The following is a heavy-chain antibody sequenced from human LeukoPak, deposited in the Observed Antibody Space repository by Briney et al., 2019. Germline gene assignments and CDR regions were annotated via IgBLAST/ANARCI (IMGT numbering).Heavy chain of an antibody. V-gene: IGHV3-48*04. J-gene: IGHJ4*02. CDR1: GFTFTAYS. Sequence: GGSLRLSCAASGFTFTAYSMNWVRQAPGKGLEWISYISSGGTTTYYADSVKGRFTISRDNAKNSLYLQMNSLRTEDTAIYYCAQSFDNWGQGTLVTVSS. CDR3: AQSFDN. CDR2: ISSGGTTT.